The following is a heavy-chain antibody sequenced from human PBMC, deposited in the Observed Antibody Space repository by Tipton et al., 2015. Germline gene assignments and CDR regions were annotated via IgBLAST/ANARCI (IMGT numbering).Heavy chain of an antibody. D-gene: IGHD3-10*01. Sequence: SLRLSCVASGFNFETYAMHWVRQAPGKGLEWVSGISWNSGSLGYVDSVKGRFTISRGNAKSSLYLQMDSLGPEDTAVYYCARGHYVSRMDVWGQGTTVTVSS. J-gene: IGHJ6*02. CDR3: ARGHYVSRMDV. CDR2: ISWNSGSL. V-gene: IGHV3-9*01. CDR1: GFNFETYA.